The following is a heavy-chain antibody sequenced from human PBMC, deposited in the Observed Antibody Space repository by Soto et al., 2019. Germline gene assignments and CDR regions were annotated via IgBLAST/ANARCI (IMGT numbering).Heavy chain of an antibody. CDR3: AKSRTCGGAFDI. CDR1: GFNVSSNY. Sequence: GGSQRLSCAASGFNVSSNYMTWVRQAPGKGLEWVSVIYSGGSTYYADSVKGRFTISRDNSKNTLFLQMNSLRAEDTAVYYCAKSRTCGGAFDIRGQGTMVTVSS. D-gene: IGHD6-25*01. V-gene: IGHV3-66*01. CDR2: IYSGGST. J-gene: IGHJ3*02.